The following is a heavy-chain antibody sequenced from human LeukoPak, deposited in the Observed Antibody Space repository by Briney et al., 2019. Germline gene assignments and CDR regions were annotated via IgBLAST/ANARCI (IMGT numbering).Heavy chain of an antibody. D-gene: IGHD3-22*01. Sequence: PSETLSLTCTVSGGSISSGGYYWSWIRQPPGKGLEWIGYIYHSGSTYYNPSLKSRVTISVDRSKNQFSLKLSSVTAADTAVYYCATVPYSSGYYSYYFDYWGQGTLVTVAS. V-gene: IGHV4-30-2*01. CDR3: ATVPYSSGYYSYYFDY. CDR1: GGSISSGGYY. CDR2: IYHSGST. J-gene: IGHJ4*02.